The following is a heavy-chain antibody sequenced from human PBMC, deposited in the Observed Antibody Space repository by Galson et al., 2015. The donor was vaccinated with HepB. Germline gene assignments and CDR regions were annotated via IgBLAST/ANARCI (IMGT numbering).Heavy chain of an antibody. CDR2: SNGGETNR. CDR1: GFPFSDYW. V-gene: IGHV3-74*01. CDR3: ARGRGSRAYYDYYMDV. J-gene: IGHJ6*03. Sequence: SLRLSCAASGFPFSDYWMHWVRQVPGKGLVWDSNSNGGETNRRYADSVKGRFTISRDNAKNTVYLQMDSLRAEDTAVYYCARGRGSRAYYDYYMDVWGKGTTVTVSS. D-gene: IGHD3-16*01.